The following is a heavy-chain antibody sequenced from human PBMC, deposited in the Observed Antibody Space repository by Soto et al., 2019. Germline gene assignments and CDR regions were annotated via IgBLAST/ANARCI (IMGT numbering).Heavy chain of an antibody. CDR2: ISGSGGST. CDR3: AKDLSGSGSKNYYYYYYMDV. V-gene: IGHV3-23*01. D-gene: IGHD3-10*01. CDR1: GFTFSSYA. J-gene: IGHJ6*03. Sequence: GGSLRLSCAASGFTFSSYAMSWVRQAPGKGLEWVSAISGSGGSTYYADSVKGRFTISRDNSKNTLYLQMNSLRAEDTAVYYCAKDLSGSGSKNYYYYYYMDVWGKGTTVTVSS.